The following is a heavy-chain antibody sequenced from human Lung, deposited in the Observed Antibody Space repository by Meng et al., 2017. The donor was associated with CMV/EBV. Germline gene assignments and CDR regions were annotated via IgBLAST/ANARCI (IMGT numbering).Heavy chain of an antibody. D-gene: IGHD2-2*01. CDR1: GFTFSSFA. CDR3: AKGRGYCSSTSCSPLHF. Sequence: GEXXTISCAASGFTFSSFAMSWGRQAPGKGLEWVSVIYSGGSSTYYADSVKGRFIISRNNSKNKLYLQKNSRRAEDTAVDYCAKGRGYCSSTSCSPLHFWGQGXLVTVSS. J-gene: IGHJ4*02. CDR2: IYSGGSST. V-gene: IGHV3-23*03.